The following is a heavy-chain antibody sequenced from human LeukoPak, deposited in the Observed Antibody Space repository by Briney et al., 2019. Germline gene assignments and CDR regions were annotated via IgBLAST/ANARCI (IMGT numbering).Heavy chain of an antibody. Sequence: GGSLRLSCAASGFTFSSYGMHWVRQAPGKGLEWVAFIRYDGSNKYYADSVKGRFTISRDNSKNTLYLQMNSLRAEDTAVYYCAKDVFRAVPPHFDYWGQGTLVTVSS. J-gene: IGHJ4*02. D-gene: IGHD3-3*01. V-gene: IGHV3-30*02. CDR1: GFTFSSYG. CDR2: IRYDGSNK. CDR3: AKDVFRAVPPHFDY.